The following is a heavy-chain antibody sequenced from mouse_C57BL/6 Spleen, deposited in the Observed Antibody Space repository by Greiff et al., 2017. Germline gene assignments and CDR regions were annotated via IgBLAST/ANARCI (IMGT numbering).Heavy chain of an antibody. D-gene: IGHD2-1*01. CDR2: ISYSGST. CDR1: GYSITSGYD. CDR3: ARDNGGNYFAY. J-gene: IGHJ3*01. V-gene: IGHV3-1*01. Sequence: VQLKESGPGMVKPSQSLSLTCTVTGYSITSGYDWHWIRHFPGNKLEWMGYISYSGSTNYNPSLKSRISITHDTSKNHFFLKLNSVTTEDTATYYCARDNGGNYFAYWGQGTLVTVSA.